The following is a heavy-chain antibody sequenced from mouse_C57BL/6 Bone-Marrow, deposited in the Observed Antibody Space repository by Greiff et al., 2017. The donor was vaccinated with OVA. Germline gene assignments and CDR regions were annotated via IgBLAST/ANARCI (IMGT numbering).Heavy chain of an antibody. J-gene: IGHJ2*01. Sequence: EVQLQESGAELVRPGASVKLSCTASGFNIKDDYMHWVKQRPEQGLEWIGWIDPENGDTEYASKFQGKATITADPSSNTAYLQLSSLTSEDTAVYYCTPLYYGSSPYYFDYWGQGTTLTVSS. CDR2: IDPENGDT. V-gene: IGHV14-4*01. D-gene: IGHD1-1*01. CDR3: TPLYYGSSPYYFDY. CDR1: GFNIKDDY.